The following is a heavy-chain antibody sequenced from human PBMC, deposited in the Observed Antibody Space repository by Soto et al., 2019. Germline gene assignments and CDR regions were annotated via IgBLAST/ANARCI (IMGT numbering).Heavy chain of an antibody. D-gene: IGHD4-17*01. V-gene: IGHV3-21*01. Sequence: EVQLVESGGGLIQPGGSLRLSCAASGFTVSTNYMSWVRQAPGKGLEWVSSISSSSSYIYYADSVKGRFTISRDNAKNSLYLQMNSLRAEDTAVYYCARVVYFYGDYVDYWGQGTLVTVSS. CDR2: ISSSSSYI. CDR1: GFTVSTNY. CDR3: ARVVYFYGDYVDY. J-gene: IGHJ4*02.